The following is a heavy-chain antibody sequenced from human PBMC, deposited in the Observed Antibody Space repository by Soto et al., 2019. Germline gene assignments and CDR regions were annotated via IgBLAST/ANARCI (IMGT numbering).Heavy chain of an antibody. D-gene: IGHD2-2*01. Sequence: PSETLSLTCAVYGGACSGYYWSWIRQPPRKGLEGIGESNHSGSTSYNPSLKSRVTISVDTSKNQCSLKLSSVTAADTALYHCASGHQLLQGGYYYYGMDARGQGTTVTVSS. CDR1: GGACSGYY. V-gene: IGHV4-34*01. J-gene: IGHJ6*02. CDR3: ASGHQLLQGGYYYYGMDA. CDR2: SNHSGST.